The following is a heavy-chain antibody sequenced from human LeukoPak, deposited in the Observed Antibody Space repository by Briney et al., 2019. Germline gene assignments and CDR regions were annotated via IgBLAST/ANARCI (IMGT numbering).Heavy chain of an antibody. J-gene: IGHJ4*02. V-gene: IGHV3-15*01. CDR2: IKSKTDGGTT. CDR3: TTDLPTTVVTKYLDDY. D-gene: IGHD4-23*01. CDR1: GFTFSDAW. Sequence: GGSLRLSCAASGFTFSDAWMSWVRQAPGKGLEWVGRIKSKTDGGTTDYAAPVKGRFTISRDDSKNTLYLQMNSLKTEDTAVYYCTTDLPTTVVTKYLDDYWGQGTLVTVSS.